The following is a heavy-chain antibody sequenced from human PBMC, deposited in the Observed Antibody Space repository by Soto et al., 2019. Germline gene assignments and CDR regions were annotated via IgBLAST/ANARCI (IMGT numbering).Heavy chain of an antibody. CDR1: GFTFSSYW. Sequence: PGGSLRLSCAASGFTFSSYWMSWVRQAPGKGLEWVANIKQDGSEKYYVDSVKGRFTISRDNAKNSLYLQMNSLRAEDTAVYYCARTYDFWSGHPRAHYGMDVWGQGTTVTVSS. V-gene: IGHV3-7*03. CDR2: IKQDGSEK. D-gene: IGHD3-3*01. J-gene: IGHJ6*02. CDR3: ARTYDFWSGHPRAHYGMDV.